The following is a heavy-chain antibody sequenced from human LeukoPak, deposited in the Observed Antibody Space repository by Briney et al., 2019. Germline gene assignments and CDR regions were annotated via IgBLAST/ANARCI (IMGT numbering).Heavy chain of an antibody. CDR2: IWYDGSNE. Sequence: GGSLRLSCAASGFTFSSYGMHWVRQAPGKGLEWVAVIWYDGSNEYYTDSVKGRFTISRDNSKNTLYLQMNSLRAEDTAVYYCARGPGPYCGGDCYDYWGQGTLVTVSS. V-gene: IGHV3-33*01. CDR1: GFTFSSYG. CDR3: ARGPGPYCGGDCYDY. D-gene: IGHD2-21*01. J-gene: IGHJ4*02.